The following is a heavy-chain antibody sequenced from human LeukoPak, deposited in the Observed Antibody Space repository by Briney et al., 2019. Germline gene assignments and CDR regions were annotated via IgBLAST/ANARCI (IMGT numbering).Heavy chain of an antibody. CDR2: IYYTGST. CDR1: GGSISNYY. Sequence: SETPSLTCTVSGGSISNYYWNWIRQPPGKGLEWIGYIYYTGSTNYNPSLKSRVTMSVDTSKNQFSLNLRSVTPEDTAVYYCARGASLWESIAVALGTGGDAFDIWGQGTMVTVSS. CDR3: ARGASLWESIAVALGTGGDAFDI. V-gene: IGHV4-59*01. D-gene: IGHD6-19*01. J-gene: IGHJ3*02.